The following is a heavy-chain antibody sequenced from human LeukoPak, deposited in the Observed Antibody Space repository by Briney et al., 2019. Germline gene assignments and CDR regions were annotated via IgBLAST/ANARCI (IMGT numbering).Heavy chain of an antibody. Sequence: PSETLSLTCTVSGGSISSYYWSWIRQPPGKGLEWIGYIYYSGSTNYNPSLKSRVTISVDTSKNQFSLKLSSVTAADTAVYYCARDHSSSAAFDIWGQGTMVTVSS. J-gene: IGHJ3*02. CDR2: IYYSGST. CDR3: ARDHSSSAAFDI. V-gene: IGHV4-59*01. D-gene: IGHD6-6*01. CDR1: GGSISSYY.